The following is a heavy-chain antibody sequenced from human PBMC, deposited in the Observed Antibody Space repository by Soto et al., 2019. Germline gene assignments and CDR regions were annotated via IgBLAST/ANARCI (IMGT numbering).Heavy chain of an antibody. CDR1: GGTFSSYT. CDR3: ARGSEGYYFDY. V-gene: IGHV1-69*02. CDR2: IIPILGIA. Sequence: QVQLVQSGAEVKKPGSSVKVSCKASGGTFSSYTISWVRQAPGQGLEWMGRIIPILGIANYAQKFQGRVTSTSDKSTSTAYMELSSLRSEDTAVYYCARGSEGYYFDYWGQGTLVTVSS. D-gene: IGHD3-10*01. J-gene: IGHJ4*02.